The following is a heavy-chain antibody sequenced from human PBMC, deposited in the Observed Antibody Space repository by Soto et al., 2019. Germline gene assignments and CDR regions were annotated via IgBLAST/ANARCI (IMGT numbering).Heavy chain of an antibody. CDR2: ISSSSSYT. J-gene: IGHJ6*02. Sequence: GGSLRLSCAASGFTFSDYSMRWIRQAPGKGLEWVSYISSSSSYTNYADSVKGRFTISRDNAKNSLYLQMNSLRAEDTAVYYCARDRVGAGSYYGMDVWGQGTTVTVSS. CDR3: ARDRVGAGSYYGMDV. V-gene: IGHV3-11*06. D-gene: IGHD6-19*01. CDR1: GFTFSDYS.